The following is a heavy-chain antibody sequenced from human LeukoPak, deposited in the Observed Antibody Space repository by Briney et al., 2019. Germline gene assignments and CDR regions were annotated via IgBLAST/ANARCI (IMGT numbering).Heavy chain of an antibody. CDR3: ARDCSSTTCPKLDY. D-gene: IGHD2-2*01. CDR1: GGSFSGYY. J-gene: IGHJ4*02. Sequence: PSETLSLTCAVYGGSFSGYYWSWIRQHPGKGLEWIGYIYYSGSTSYYNPSLKSRVTISVDTSKNQFSLRLSSATAADTAVYYCARDCSSTTCPKLDYWGQGTLVTVSS. V-gene: IGHV4-31*11. CDR2: IYYSGST.